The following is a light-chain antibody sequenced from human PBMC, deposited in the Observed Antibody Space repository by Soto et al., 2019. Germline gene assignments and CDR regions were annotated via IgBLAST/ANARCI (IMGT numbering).Light chain of an antibody. CDR3: QQRKNWPPIT. V-gene: IGKV3D-20*02. CDR2: DSS. J-gene: IGKJ5*01. CDR1: QSVSSRY. Sequence: VMTQSPATLSVSPGERATLSCRASQSVSSRYLAWYQQKSGQPPRLLIFDSSNRATGVPVRFSGSGSGTVFTLTIGSLEPEDSAVYYCQQRKNWPPITFGQGTRLEI.